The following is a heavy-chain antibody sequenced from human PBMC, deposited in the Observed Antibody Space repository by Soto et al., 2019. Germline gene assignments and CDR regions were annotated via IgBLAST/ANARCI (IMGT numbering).Heavy chain of an antibody. CDR1: GGTFSSYA. V-gene: IGHV1-69*06. CDR3: ARGIAAAGKRGYYYGMDV. J-gene: IGHJ6*02. D-gene: IGHD6-13*01. CDR2: IIPIFGTA. Sequence: SVKVSCKASGGTFSSYAISWVRQAPGQGLEWMGGIIPIFGTANYAQKFQGRVTITADKSTSTAYMELSSLRSEDTAVYYCARGIAAAGKRGYYYGMDVCGQGTTVTVYS.